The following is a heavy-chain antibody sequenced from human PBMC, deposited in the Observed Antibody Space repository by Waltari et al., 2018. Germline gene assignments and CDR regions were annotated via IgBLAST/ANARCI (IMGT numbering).Heavy chain of an antibody. CDR2: IYYRGGT. J-gene: IGHJ4*02. CDR1: GGSVNNGEFF. Sequence: QVQLQESGSGLVKPSQTLSLTCSVSGGSVNNGEFFWSWIRQPPGKGLEWIGYIYYRGGTYYNPSLKSRLTMSVDTSKNQFSLNLRSVTAADTAVYYCARREGYNSLDYWGQGILVTVSS. CDR3: ARREGYNSLDY. V-gene: IGHV4-30-4*01. D-gene: IGHD1-1*01.